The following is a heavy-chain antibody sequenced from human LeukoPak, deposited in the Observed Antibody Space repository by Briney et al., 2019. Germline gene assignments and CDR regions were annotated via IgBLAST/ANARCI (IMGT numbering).Heavy chain of an antibody. V-gene: IGHV3-30*02. CDR1: GFTFSSYG. J-gene: IGHJ4*02. CDR3: AKDQYYYDSSGQIDY. CDR2: IRYDGSNK. D-gene: IGHD3-22*01. Sequence: GGSLRLSCAASGFTFSSYGMHWVRQAPGKGLEWVAFIRYDGSNKYYADSVKGRFTISRDNSKNTLYLQMNSLRAEDTAVYYCAKDQYYYDSSGQIDYWGQGTLVTVSS.